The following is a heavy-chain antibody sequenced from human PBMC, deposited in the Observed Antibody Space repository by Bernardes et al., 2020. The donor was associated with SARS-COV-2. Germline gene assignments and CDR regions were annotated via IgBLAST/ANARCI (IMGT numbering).Heavy chain of an antibody. CDR1: GFSFSSTG. CDR3: AKIGVIGRWYFDL. Sequence: SLRLSCAASGFSFSSTGMTWVRQAPGKGLEWVSSISAGSDYTYYADSVKGRFTISRDNSKNTLFLQMDSLRAEDTAIYHCAKIGVIGRWYFDLWGRGTLVTVSA. J-gene: IGHJ2*01. CDR2: ISAGSDYT. D-gene: IGHD3-16*02. V-gene: IGHV3-23*01.